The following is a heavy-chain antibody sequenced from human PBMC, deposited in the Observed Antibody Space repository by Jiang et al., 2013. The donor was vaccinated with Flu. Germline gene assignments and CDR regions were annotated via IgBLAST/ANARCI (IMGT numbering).Heavy chain of an antibody. CDR2: IDPFDSQA. J-gene: IGHJ6*01. V-gene: IGHV5-10-1*01. Sequence: VQLVESGAEVKKPGESLRISCTGSGYTFSTYYISWVRQLPGKGLEWMGRIDPFDSQATFSPSFQGLVTMSTDKSTNTAYLQWSSLKASDTAIYYCARQGTATTVDFYYYALDV. CDR1: GYTFSTYY. CDR3: ARQGTATTVDFYYYALDV. D-gene: IGHD1-1*01.